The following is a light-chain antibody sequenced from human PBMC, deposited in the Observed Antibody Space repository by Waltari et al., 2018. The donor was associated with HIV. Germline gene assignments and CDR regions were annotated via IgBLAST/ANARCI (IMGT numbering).Light chain of an antibody. CDR2: KDS. CDR1: ALPKQY. CDR3: QSTSNSGIV. J-gene: IGLJ3*02. V-gene: IGLV3-25*03. Sequence: SNELTQPPSVSVSPGQTASITCSGDALPKQYAYWYQQKPGQAPVMIIYKDSERPSGIPERFSGSSSGTTVTLTISGVQAEDEADYYCQSTSNSGIVFGGGTKLTVL.